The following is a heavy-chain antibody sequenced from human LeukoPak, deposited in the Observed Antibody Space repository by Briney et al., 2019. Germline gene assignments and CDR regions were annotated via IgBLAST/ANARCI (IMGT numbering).Heavy chain of an antibody. V-gene: IGHV4-39*07. J-gene: IGHJ6*03. CDR3: ARDRHYHFYMDV. CDR1: GGSISSSAYY. CDR2: MYFSGCT. Sequence: SETLSLTCTVSGGSISSSAYYWGWIRQPPGKGLEWIGSMYFSGCTFYNPSLKSRVTISVDTSKNQFSLKLTSMTAADTAVYYCARDRHYHFYMDVWGKGTPVTVSS.